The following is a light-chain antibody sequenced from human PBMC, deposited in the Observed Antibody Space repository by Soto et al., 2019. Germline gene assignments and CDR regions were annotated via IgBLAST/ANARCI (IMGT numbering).Light chain of an antibody. V-gene: IGLV3-21*02. CDR1: VIGSKS. CDR3: QVWDVDSDHVV. CDR2: NDV. Sequence: SYELSRSPSVSVAQGQTARIACGGNVIGSKSMHWYQLKPGPDPVLVVYNDVDRPSGIPERFSGSNSGNTATLTSSSVAAGDEADYYCQVWDVDSDHVVFGGGTKLTGL. J-gene: IGLJ3*02.